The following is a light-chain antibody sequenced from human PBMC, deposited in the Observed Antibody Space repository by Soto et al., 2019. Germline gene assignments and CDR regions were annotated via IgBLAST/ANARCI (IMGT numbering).Light chain of an antibody. CDR2: LAS. Sequence: IQLPHSPSSLSASLGDRVTITCRASQGIRNPLAWYQQKPGKGPKLLIYLASTLQSGVPSRFSGSGSGTDFTLPPSSLQPEDFATHYCQQVAREPITFGQRTSLEIK. CDR1: QGIRNP. J-gene: IGKJ5*01. CDR3: QQVAREPIT. V-gene: IGKV1-9*01.